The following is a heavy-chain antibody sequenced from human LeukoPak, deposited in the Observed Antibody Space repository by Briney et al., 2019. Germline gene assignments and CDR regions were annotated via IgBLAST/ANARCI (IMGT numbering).Heavy chain of an antibody. CDR1: GYSFINYW. CDR2: IYPGDSDT. D-gene: IGHD3-10*01. V-gene: IGHV5-51*01. J-gene: IGHJ4*02. CDR3: VRLEGSGRHGVY. Sequence: NRGESLKISCTASGYSFINYWIGWARQMPGKGLEWMGIIYPGDSDTRYKPSFQGQVTISADKSIGTAYLQWSSLKASDTAMYFCVRLEGSGRHGVYWGQGTLVTVSS.